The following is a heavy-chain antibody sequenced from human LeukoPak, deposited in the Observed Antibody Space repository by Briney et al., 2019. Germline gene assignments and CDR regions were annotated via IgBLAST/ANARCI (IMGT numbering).Heavy chain of an antibody. D-gene: IGHD4-17*01. CDR3: ARNVQGLTVTPDH. Sequence: PSETLSLTCTVSGGSISSGDYYWSWIRQPPGKGLEWIGYIYYSGSTYYNPSLKSRVTISVDTSKNQFSLKLSSVTAADTAVYYCARNVQGLTVTPDHWGQGTLVTVSS. V-gene: IGHV4-30-4*08. CDR2: IYYSGST. CDR1: GGSISSGDYY. J-gene: IGHJ4*02.